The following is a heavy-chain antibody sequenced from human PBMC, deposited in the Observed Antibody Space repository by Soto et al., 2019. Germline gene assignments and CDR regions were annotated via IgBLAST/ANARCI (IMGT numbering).Heavy chain of an antibody. CDR2: LDQSGGT. D-gene: IGHD6-19*01. V-gene: IGHV4-34*01. CDR3: AREDSYGWSGESLDV. CDR1: GDSLRGHS. Sequence: QVQLQQWGAGLLKASETLSLTCAVVGDSLRGHSWHWIRQSPGKGLEWIGELDQSGGTNYNPSLKSRAIISDDTSKNQFSLTLTSVTAADTAVYYCAREDSYGWSGESLDVWGQGTTVTVSS. J-gene: IGHJ6*02.